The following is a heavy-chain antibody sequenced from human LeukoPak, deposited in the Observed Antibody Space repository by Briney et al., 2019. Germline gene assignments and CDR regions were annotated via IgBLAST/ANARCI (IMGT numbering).Heavy chain of an antibody. D-gene: IGHD3-10*01. CDR1: GGSISSYY. CDR3: ARVRFGELSAAYYMDV. V-gene: IGHV4-59*01. Sequence: SETLSLTCTVSGGSISSYYWSWIRQPPGRGLEWIGYIYYSGSTNYNPSLKSRVTISVDTSKNQFSLKLSSVTAADTAVYYCARVRFGELSAAYYMDVWGKGTTVTVSS. J-gene: IGHJ6*03. CDR2: IYYSGST.